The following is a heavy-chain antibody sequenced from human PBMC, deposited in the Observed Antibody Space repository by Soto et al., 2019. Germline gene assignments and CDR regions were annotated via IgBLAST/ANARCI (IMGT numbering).Heavy chain of an antibody. CDR2: IYYSGST. Sequence: TLSLTCTVSGGSISSGGYYWSWIRQHPGKGLEWIGYIYYSGSTYYNPSLKSRVTISVDTSKNQFSLKLSSVTAADTAVYYCARDRLVMAGYYYGMDVWGQGTTVTVSS. J-gene: IGHJ6*02. D-gene: IGHD6-19*01. V-gene: IGHV4-31*03. CDR1: GGSISSGGYY. CDR3: ARDRLVMAGYYYGMDV.